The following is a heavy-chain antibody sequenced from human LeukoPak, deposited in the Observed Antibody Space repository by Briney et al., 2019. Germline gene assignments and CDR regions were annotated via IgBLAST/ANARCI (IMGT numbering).Heavy chain of an antibody. CDR1: GYTFTSYG. D-gene: IGHD3-3*01. V-gene: IGHV1-18*01. J-gene: IGHJ6*02. CDR2: ISAYNGNT. Sequence: ASVKVSCKASGYTFTSYGISWVRQAPGQGLEWMGWISAYNGNTNYAQKLQGRVTITRDTSASTAYMELSSLRSEDTAVYYCARRELVGVVTLRNYYYYGMDVWGQGTTVTVSS. CDR3: ARRELVGVVTLRNYYYYGMDV.